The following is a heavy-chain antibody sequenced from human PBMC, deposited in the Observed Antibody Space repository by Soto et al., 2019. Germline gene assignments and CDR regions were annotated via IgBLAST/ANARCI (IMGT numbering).Heavy chain of an antibody. D-gene: IGHD3-3*01. CDR3: ARDTVLRFLEWLFPRDYYYGMDV. Sequence: VASVKVSCKASGGTFSSYAISWARQAPGQGLEWMGGIIPIFGTANYAQKFQGRVTITADESTSTAYMELSSLSSEDTAVYYCARDTVLRFLEWLFPRDYYYGMDVWGQGTTVTVSS. CDR1: GGTFSSYA. V-gene: IGHV1-69*13. CDR2: IIPIFGTA. J-gene: IGHJ6*02.